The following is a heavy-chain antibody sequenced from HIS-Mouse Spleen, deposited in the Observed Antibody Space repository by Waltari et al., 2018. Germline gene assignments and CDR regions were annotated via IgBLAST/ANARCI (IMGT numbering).Heavy chain of an antibody. Sequence: QLQLQESGPGLVKPSETLSLTCTVSGGSISSSSYYWGWIRQPPGKGLEWIGSIDYSGSTYYNPSLKSRVTISVDTSKNQFSLKLSSVTAADTAVYYCARVGLGIAFDIWGQGTMVTVSS. J-gene: IGHJ3*02. CDR3: ARVGLGIAFDI. D-gene: IGHD7-27*01. V-gene: IGHV4-39*07. CDR2: IDYSGST. CDR1: GGSISSSSYY.